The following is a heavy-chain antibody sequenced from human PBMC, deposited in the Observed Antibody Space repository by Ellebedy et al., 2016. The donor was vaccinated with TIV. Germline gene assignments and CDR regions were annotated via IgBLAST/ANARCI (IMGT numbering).Heavy chain of an antibody. V-gene: IGHV4-31*01. CDR2: IYNTGST. CDR1: GGSISSGNPY. CDR3: ARGTTSGSYGYYWFDP. Sequence: PSETLSLTCTVSGGSISSGNPYWSWIRQRPGKGLEWIANIYNTGSTFYDPSLKSLVTVSGDTSKNQFSLKLRSVTAADTAVYYCARGTTSGSYGYYWFDPWGQGTLVTVSS. J-gene: IGHJ5*02. D-gene: IGHD3-16*01.